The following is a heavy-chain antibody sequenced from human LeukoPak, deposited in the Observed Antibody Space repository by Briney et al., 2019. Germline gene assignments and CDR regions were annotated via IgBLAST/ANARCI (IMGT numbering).Heavy chain of an antibody. V-gene: IGHV1-3*04. Sequence: ASVKLCSKAAGYTLANYVMTWVRQARGQQPGWLGWINTANGDTTYSQRFQGRVTINRDTSASIAYMELSSLRSEDTAVYYCARDYYDSSGAISFDYWGQGTLVTVSS. CDR2: INTANGDT. CDR3: ARDYYDSSGAISFDY. J-gene: IGHJ4*02. CDR1: GYTLANYV. D-gene: IGHD3-22*01.